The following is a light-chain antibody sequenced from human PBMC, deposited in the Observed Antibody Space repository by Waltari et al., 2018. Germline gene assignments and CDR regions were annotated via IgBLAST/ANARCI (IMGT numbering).Light chain of an antibody. CDR2: GAS. CDR1: QTVSTTY. CDR3: QQYDISPLT. V-gene: IGKV3-20*01. Sequence: EIVLTQSPGTLSVSPGERATPSCRASQTVSTTYLAWYQQKPGQAPTLLSYGASSRATGIPDRFSGSGSGTDFSLTISSLEPEDFAVYYCQQYDISPLTFGGGTKVEIK. J-gene: IGKJ4*01.